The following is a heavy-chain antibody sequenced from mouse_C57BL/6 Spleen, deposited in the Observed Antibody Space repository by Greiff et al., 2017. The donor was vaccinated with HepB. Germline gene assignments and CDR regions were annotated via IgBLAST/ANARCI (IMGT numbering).Heavy chain of an antibody. D-gene: IGHD2-5*01. J-gene: IGHJ3*01. CDR2: INPNNGGT. V-gene: IGHV1-26*01. CDR1: GYTFTDYY. Sequence: VQLQQSGPELVKPGASVKISCKASGYTFTDYYMNWVKQSHGKSLEWIGDINPNNGGTSYNQKFKGKATLTVDKSSSTAYMELRSLTSEDSAVYYCARWAYSNWFADWGQGTLVTVSA. CDR3: ARWAYSNWFAD.